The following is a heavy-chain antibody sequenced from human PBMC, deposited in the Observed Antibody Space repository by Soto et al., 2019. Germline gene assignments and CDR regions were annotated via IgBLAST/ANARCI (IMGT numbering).Heavy chain of an antibody. J-gene: IGHJ4*02. CDR2: LTGSGDST. CDR1: GFTFSSFA. D-gene: IGHD4-17*01. Sequence: EVQLLESGGGLVQPGGSLRLSCAASGFTFSSFAMNWVRQAPGKGLEWVSSLTGSGDSTYYADSVKGRFTISRDNSKNTLYLQMHSLRPDDTALFYCAKGTAVTTGDMAYWGQGPLVTVSS. V-gene: IGHV3-23*01. CDR3: AKGTAVTTGDMAY.